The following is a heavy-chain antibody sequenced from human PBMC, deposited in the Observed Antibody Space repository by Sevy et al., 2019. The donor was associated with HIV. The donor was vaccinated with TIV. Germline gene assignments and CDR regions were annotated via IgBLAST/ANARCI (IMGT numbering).Heavy chain of an antibody. CDR2: IYYSGST. J-gene: IGHJ4*02. Sequence: SETLSLTCTVSGGSISSGGYYWSWIRQHPGKGLEWIGYIYYSGSTYYNPSLKSRVTISVDTSKNQFSLKLSSVTAADTAVYYCARDNYGSGSFDYWGQGTLVTVSS. V-gene: IGHV4-31*03. D-gene: IGHD3-10*01. CDR3: ARDNYGSGSFDY. CDR1: GGSISSGGYY.